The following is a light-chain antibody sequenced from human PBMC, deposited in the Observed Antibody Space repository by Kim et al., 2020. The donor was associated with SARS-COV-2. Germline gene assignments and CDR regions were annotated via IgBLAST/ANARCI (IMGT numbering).Light chain of an antibody. V-gene: IGKV3-20*01. CDR3: QQYRSSPRT. J-gene: IGKJ1*01. CDR2: GAS. Sequence: EIVLTQSPGTLSLSPGERATLSCRASQNVSSNYLAWFQNKPGQAPRLLIYGASSSATGLPNCSSGSGSGTDFTLTISRLEPEDVAVYYGQQYRSSPRTFGQGTKVDIK. CDR1: QNVSSNY.